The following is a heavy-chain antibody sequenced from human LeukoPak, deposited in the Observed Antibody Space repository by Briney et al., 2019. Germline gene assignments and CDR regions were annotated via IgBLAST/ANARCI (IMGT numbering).Heavy chain of an antibody. CDR2: IIPIFGTA. CDR1: GYTFTSYG. V-gene: IGHV1-69*13. Sequence: GASVKVSCTASGYTFTSYGISWVRQAPGQGLEWMGGIIPIFGTANYAQKFQGRVTITADESTSTAYMELSSLRSEDTAVYYCATINTAMVGYYGMDVWGQGTTVTVSS. D-gene: IGHD5-18*01. J-gene: IGHJ6*02. CDR3: ATINTAMVGYYGMDV.